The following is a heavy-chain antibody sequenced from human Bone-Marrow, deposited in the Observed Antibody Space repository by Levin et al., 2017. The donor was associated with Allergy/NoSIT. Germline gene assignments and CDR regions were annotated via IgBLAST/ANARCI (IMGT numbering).Heavy chain of an antibody. D-gene: IGHD7-27*01. Sequence: GGSLRLSCAASGFSFSEYFMTWVRHRPGKGLEWVAYITSDSTTIFYAESVKGRFTISRDNVKNFLNLEMSSLRVDDTGVYYCARVPFGLGTLLDVWGRGTQVTVSS. CDR1: GFSFSEYF. CDR2: ITSDSTTI. J-gene: IGHJ4*02. CDR3: ARVPFGLGTLLDV. V-gene: IGHV3-11*01.